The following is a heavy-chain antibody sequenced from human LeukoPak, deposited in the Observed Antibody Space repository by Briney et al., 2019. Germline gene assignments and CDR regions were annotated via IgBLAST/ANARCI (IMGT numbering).Heavy chain of an antibody. J-gene: IGHJ6*03. CDR3: ARGPTVHLYYYYYMDV. CDR2: ISSSSSYI. D-gene: IGHD4-17*01. Sequence: PGGSLRLSCAASGFTFSSYSMNWVRQAPGKGLEWVSSISSSSSYIYYADSVKGRFTISRDNAKNSVHLQMNSLRAEDTAVYYCARGPTVHLYYYYYMDVWGKETTVTVSS. CDR1: GFTFSSYS. V-gene: IGHV3-21*01.